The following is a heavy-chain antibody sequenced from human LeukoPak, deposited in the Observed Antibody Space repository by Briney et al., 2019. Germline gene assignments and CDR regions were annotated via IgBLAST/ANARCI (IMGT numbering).Heavy chain of an antibody. V-gene: IGHV3-48*03. CDR1: GFTFSSYE. CDR3: AEIGITMIGGV. J-gene: IGHJ6*04. Sequence: GGSLRLSCAASGFTFSSYEMSWVRQAPGKGLEWVSYISSSGSTIYYADSVKGRFTISRDNAKNSLYLHMNSLRAEDTAVYYCAEIGITMIGGVWGKGTTVTISS. CDR2: ISSSGSTI. D-gene: IGHD3-10*02.